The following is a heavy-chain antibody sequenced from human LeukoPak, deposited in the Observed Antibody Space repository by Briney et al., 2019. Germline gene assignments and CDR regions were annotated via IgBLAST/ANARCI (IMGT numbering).Heavy chain of an antibody. CDR3: ARYCSGGSCYGWFDP. D-gene: IGHD2-15*01. Sequence: SETLSLTCTVSGGSISSYYWSWIRHPPGKGLEWIGYIYYSGSTNYNPSLKSRFTISVDTSKNQFSPKLSCVTAADTAVYYCARYCSGGSCYGWFDPWGQGTLVTASS. CDR1: GGSISSYY. V-gene: IGHV4-59*01. CDR2: IYYSGST. J-gene: IGHJ5*02.